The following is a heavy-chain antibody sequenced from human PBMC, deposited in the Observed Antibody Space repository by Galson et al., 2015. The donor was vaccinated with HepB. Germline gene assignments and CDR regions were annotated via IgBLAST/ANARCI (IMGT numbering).Heavy chain of an antibody. J-gene: IGHJ2*01. D-gene: IGHD1-26*01. CDR2: ISYDGSNK. CDR1: GFTFSSYA. Sequence: SLRLSCAASGFTFSSYAMHWVRQAPGRGLEWVAVISYDGSNKYYADSVKGRFTISRDNSKNTLYLQMNSLRAEDTAVYYCARGWGNSGSYLWYFDLWGRGTLVTVSS. CDR3: ARGWGNSGSYLWYFDL. V-gene: IGHV3-30-3*01.